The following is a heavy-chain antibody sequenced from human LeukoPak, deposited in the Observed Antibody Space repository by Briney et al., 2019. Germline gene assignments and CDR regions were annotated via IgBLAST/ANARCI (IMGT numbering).Heavy chain of an antibody. CDR2: IWHDGSNT. D-gene: IGHD2-15*01. CDR1: GFTFNTYG. V-gene: IGHV3-30*02. CDR3: AKDWQIAAGVVGLMDV. J-gene: IGHJ6*02. Sequence: PGGSLRLSCAASGFTFNTYGMNWVRQAPGKGLEWVAVIWHDGSNTHYADSVKGRFTISRDNSKNTLYLQMNSLRAEDTAVYYCAKDWQIAAGVVGLMDVWGQGTTVTVSS.